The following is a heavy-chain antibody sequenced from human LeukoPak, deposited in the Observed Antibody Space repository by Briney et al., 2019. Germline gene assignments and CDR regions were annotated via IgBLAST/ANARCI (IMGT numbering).Heavy chain of an antibody. J-gene: IGHJ3*02. Sequence: ASVKVSCKASGYTFTSYDINWVRQATGQGLEWMGWMNPNSGNTGYAQKFQGKVTMTRNTSISTAYMELSSLRSEDTAVYYCAGSGSPGHDAFDIWGQGTMVTVSS. V-gene: IGHV1-8*01. D-gene: IGHD1-26*01. CDR3: AGSGSPGHDAFDI. CDR1: GYTFTSYD. CDR2: MNPNSGNT.